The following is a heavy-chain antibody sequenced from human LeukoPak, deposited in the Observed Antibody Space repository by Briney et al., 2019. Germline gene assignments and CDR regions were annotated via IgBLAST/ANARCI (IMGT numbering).Heavy chain of an antibody. D-gene: IGHD3-10*01. CDR1: GGTFSSYA. CDR2: IIPIFGTA. Sequence: GASVKVSCKASGGTFSSYAISWVRQAPGQGLEWMGGIIPIFGTANYAQKFQGRVTITTDESTSTAYMELSSLRSEDTAVYYCARRSRYYGSGTNWFDPWGQGTLVTVSS. CDR3: ARRSRYYGSGTNWFDP. J-gene: IGHJ5*02. V-gene: IGHV1-69*05.